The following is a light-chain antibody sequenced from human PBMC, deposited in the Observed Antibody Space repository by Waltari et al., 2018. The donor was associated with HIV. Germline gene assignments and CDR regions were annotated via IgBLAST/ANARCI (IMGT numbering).Light chain of an antibody. Sequence: QSALTQPPSASGSPGQSVTISCTGTSSDVGGYDYVSWYQHHPGKVPRLIMYEGSKRPSGVPDRFSGFKSGNMAPLTVSGLQAEDEADYYCTSYAGSGEYVFGTGTKVTVL. CDR1: SSDVGGYDY. J-gene: IGLJ1*01. CDR2: EGS. CDR3: TSYAGSGEYV. V-gene: IGLV2-8*01.